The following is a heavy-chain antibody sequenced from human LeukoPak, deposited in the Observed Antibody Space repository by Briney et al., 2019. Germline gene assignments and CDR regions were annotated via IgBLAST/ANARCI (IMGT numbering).Heavy chain of an antibody. Sequence: PGGSLRLSCAASGFTFSSYGMHWVRQAPGKGLEWVSGISGSGGSTYYADSVKGRFTVSRDNSKNTLYLQMNNLRAEDTAVYYCAKDRWARGDQVATADSVHYWGQGTLVTVSS. J-gene: IGHJ4*02. CDR1: GFTFSSYG. D-gene: IGHD5-12*01. CDR3: AKDRWARGDQVATADSVHY. CDR2: ISGSGGST. V-gene: IGHV3-23*01.